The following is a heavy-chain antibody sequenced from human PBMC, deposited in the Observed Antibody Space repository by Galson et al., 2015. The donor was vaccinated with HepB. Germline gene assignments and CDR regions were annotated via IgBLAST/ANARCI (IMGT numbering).Heavy chain of an antibody. CDR3: ALTYYHDSSGYYPFDY. Sequence: VTVSCKASGYTFTTYAMNWVRQAPGQGLEWMGWINTNTGNPTYAQGFTGRFVFSLDTSVSTAYLEISSLKAEDTAVYYCALTYYHDSSGYYPFDYWGQGTLVTVSS. CDR1: GYTFTTYA. CDR2: INTNTGNP. J-gene: IGHJ4*02. D-gene: IGHD3-22*01. V-gene: IGHV7-4-1*02.